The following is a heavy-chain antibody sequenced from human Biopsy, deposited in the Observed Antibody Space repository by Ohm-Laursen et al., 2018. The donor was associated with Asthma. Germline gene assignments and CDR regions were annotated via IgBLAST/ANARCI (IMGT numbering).Heavy chain of an antibody. D-gene: IGHD1-26*01. V-gene: IGHV4-34*01. CDR3: ARDRGGTYGRTFES. Sequence: GTLSLTCAVYGGSFSNYYWTWIRQPPGKGLEWIGEINHRGSTNYNPSLKSRVTLSVDTSKNQFSVKLRSVTAADTAVYYCARDRGGTYGRTFESWGQGTLVTVSS. J-gene: IGHJ4*02. CDR2: INHRGST. CDR1: GGSFSNYY.